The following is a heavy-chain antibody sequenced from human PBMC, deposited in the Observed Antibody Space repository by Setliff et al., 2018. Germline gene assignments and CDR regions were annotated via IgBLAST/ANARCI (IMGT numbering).Heavy chain of an antibody. D-gene: IGHD3-16*02. V-gene: IGHV4-34*09. CDR2: IYYSGST. CDR3: ARDNNPGYRGYWGRFNY. J-gene: IGHJ4*02. CDR1: GGSFSGYY. Sequence: PSETLSLTCAVYGGSFSGYYWSWIRQPPGKGLEWIGSIYYSGSTYYNPSLKSRVTISVDTSKNQFSLKLSSVTAADTAVYYCARDNNPGYRGYWGRFNYWGQGTLVTVSS.